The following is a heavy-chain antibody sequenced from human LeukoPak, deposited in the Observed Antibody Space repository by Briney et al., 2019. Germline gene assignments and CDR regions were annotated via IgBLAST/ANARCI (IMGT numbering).Heavy chain of an antibody. CDR1: GGSISSGGYY. CDR3: ARAYDLRYYFDY. CDR2: IYYSGST. J-gene: IGHJ4*02. Sequence: SETLSLTCTVSGGSISSGGYYWGWVRQQPGRGLEWIEYIYYSGSTYYNPSLKSRVTISVDTSKNQFSLKLSSVTAADTAVYYCARAYDLRYYFDYWGQGTLVTVYS. D-gene: IGHD3-3*01. V-gene: IGHV4-31*03.